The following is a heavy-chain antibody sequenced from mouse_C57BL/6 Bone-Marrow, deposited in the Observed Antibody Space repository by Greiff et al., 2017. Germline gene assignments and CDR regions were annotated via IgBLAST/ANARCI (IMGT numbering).Heavy chain of an antibody. Sequence: VQLQESGPGLVAPSQSLSITCTVSGFSLTSYGVHWVRHPPGKGLEWLVVIWSDGSTTYTSAPKSRLSISKDNSKSHIFLKMSSLQTDNTAMYYCARRDSSGPWSMDYWGQGTSLTVSS. CDR1: GFSLTSYG. D-gene: IGHD3-2*02. CDR2: IWSDGST. V-gene: IGHV2-6*03. CDR3: ARRDSSGPWSMDY. J-gene: IGHJ4*01.